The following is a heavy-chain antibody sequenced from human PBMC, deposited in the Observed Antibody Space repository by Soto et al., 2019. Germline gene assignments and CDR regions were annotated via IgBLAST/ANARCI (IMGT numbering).Heavy chain of an antibody. CDR2: INAGNGNT. J-gene: IGHJ6*02. Sequence: ASVKVSCKASGYTSTSYAMHWVRQAPGQRLEWMGWINAGNGNTKYSQKFQGRVTITRDTSASTAYMELSSLRSEDTAVYYCARDSGRYYYYGMDVWGQGTTVTVSS. CDR3: ARDSGRYYYYGMDV. V-gene: IGHV1-3*01. CDR1: GYTSTSYA.